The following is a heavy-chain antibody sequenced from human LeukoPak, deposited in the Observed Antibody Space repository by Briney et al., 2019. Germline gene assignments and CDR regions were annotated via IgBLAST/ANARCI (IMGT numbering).Heavy chain of an antibody. D-gene: IGHD3-22*01. CDR1: GASIRSSTNW. V-gene: IGHV4-4*02. CDR3: ARLSEPYYYDSSGGAFDI. Sequence: PSGTLSLTCAVSGASIRSSTNWWSWVRQPPGKGLEWIGEIFHSGSTNYNPSLKSRVTISVDTSKNQFSLKLSSVTAADTAVYYCARLSEPYYYDSSGGAFDIWGQGTMVTVSS. CDR2: IFHSGST. J-gene: IGHJ3*02.